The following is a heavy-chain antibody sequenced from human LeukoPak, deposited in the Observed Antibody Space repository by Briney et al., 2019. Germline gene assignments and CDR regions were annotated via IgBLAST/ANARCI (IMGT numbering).Heavy chain of an antibody. CDR1: GYTFTSYD. J-gene: IGHJ3*02. CDR2: MNPNSGNT. CDR3: ASYYDSSAVITYAFDI. D-gene: IGHD3-22*01. V-gene: IGHV1-8*01. Sequence: ASVKVSCKASGYTFTSYDINWVRQATGQGLEWMGWMNPNSGNTGYAQKVQGRVTMTRNTSISTAYMELSSLRSEDTAVYYCASYYDSSAVITYAFDIWGQGTMVTVSS.